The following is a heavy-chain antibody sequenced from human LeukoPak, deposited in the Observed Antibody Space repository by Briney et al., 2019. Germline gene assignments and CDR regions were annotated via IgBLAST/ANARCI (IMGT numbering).Heavy chain of an antibody. J-gene: IGHJ3*02. CDR3: ARRGASTGAFDI. D-gene: IGHD1-26*01. CDR2: INSDGSST. Sequence: GGSLRLSCAASGFTFSSYWMHWVRQAPGKGLVWVSRINSDGSSTSYADSVKGRFTISRDNAKNTLYLQMNSLRAEDTAVYYCARRGASTGAFDIWGQGTMVTVSS. V-gene: IGHV3-74*01. CDR1: GFTFSSYW.